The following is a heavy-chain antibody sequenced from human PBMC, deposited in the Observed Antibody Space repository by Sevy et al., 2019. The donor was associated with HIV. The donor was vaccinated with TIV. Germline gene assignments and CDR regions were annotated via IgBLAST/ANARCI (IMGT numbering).Heavy chain of an antibody. CDR1: GFSFDSYG. J-gene: IGHJ6*03. Sequence: GGSLRLSCAVSGFSFDSYGMTWVRQAPGKGLEWVSGISGSGTRTYYADSVKGRFSISRDNSKNRLYLQMNSLRSEDTGIFYWGKGGGGHYDPDEIGYYFYYYNMDVWGKRTTVTVSS. D-gene: IGHD3-22*01. V-gene: IGHV3-23*01. CDR3: GKGGGGHYDPDEIGYYFYYYNMDV. CDR2: ISGSGTRT.